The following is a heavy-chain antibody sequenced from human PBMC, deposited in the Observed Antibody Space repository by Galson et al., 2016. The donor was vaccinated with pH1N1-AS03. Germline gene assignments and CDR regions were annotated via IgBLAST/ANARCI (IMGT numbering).Heavy chain of an antibody. J-gene: IGHJ4*02. CDR1: GFSFSGYG. Sequence: SLRLSCAASGFSFSGYGMHWARQAPGKGLEWVAIMYYDGSTKYYTDSVRDRFTISRDNSKKTLYLHMSSLRADDTAVYYCAKDLHFYDSYYLDHWGRGTLVIVSS. V-gene: IGHV3-30*02. CDR2: MYYDGSTK. CDR3: AKDLHFYDSYYLDH. D-gene: IGHD2/OR15-2a*01.